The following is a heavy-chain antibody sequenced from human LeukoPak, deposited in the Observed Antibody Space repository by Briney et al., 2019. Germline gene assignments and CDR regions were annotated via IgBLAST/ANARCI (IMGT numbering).Heavy chain of an antibody. CDR1: GGSISSGSYY. J-gene: IGHJ3*02. V-gene: IGHV4-61*02. Sequence: SETLSLTCTVSGGSISSGSYYWSWIRQPPGKGLEWIGRIYTSGSTKYNPSLKSRVTISVDTSKNQFSLKLSSVTAADTAVYYCASYNSSYYWDDAFDIWGQGTMVTVSS. D-gene: IGHD3-22*01. CDR2: IYTSGST. CDR3: ASYNSSYYWDDAFDI.